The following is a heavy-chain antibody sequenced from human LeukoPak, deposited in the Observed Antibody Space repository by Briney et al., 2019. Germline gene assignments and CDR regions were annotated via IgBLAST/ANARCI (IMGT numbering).Heavy chain of an antibody. CDR3: AKDGEDVVVPAAMID. CDR1: GLTFSSYG. J-gene: IGHJ4*02. Sequence: GGSLRLSCAASGLTFSSYGMHWVRQAPGKGLEWVAFMRYDGSNKYYADSVKGRFTISRDNSKNTLYLQMNSLRAEDTAVYYCAKDGEDVVVPAAMIDWGQGTLVTVSS. D-gene: IGHD2-2*01. CDR2: MRYDGSNK. V-gene: IGHV3-30*02.